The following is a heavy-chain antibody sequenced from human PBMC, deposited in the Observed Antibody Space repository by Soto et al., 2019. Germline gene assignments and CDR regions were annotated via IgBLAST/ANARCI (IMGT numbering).Heavy chain of an antibody. D-gene: IGHD3-16*01. CDR3: ARECGGRWLKFYNRCWFDP. Sequence: PSETLSLTCTVSGGSISSYYWSWIRQPPGKGLEWIGYIYYSGSTYYNPSLKSRVTISVDTSKNQFSLKLSSVTAADTAVHYCARECGGRWLKFYNRCWFDPWGQGTLVTVSS. V-gene: IGHV4-59*12. CDR1: GGSISSYY. CDR2: IYYSGST. J-gene: IGHJ5*02.